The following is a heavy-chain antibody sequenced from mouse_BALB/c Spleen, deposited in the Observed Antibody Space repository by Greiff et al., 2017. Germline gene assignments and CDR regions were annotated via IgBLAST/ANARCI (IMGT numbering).Heavy chain of an antibody. CDR3: ARCYRYDGFYYAMDY. V-gene: IGHV1-9*01. J-gene: IGHJ4*01. CDR1: GYTFSSYW. D-gene: IGHD2-14*01. Sequence: QVQLQQSGAELVKPGASVKISCKATGYTFSSYWIEWVKQRPGHGLEWIGEILPGSGSTNYNEKFKGKATFTADTSSNTAYMQLSSLTSEDSAVYYCARCYRYDGFYYAMDYWGQGTSVTVSS. CDR2: ILPGSGST.